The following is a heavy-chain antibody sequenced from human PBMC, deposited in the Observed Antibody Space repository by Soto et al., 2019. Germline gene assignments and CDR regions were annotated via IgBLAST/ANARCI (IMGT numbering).Heavy chain of an antibody. Sequence: PSETLSLTCSVSGDSISTVDYFWAWIRQPPGQALEYIGYIYKSTTTYYNPSFESRVAISLDTSKSQFSLTVTSVTAADTAVYYCARRVPVAGYFDSWGQGILVTVSS. CDR2: IYKSTTT. V-gene: IGHV4-30-4*01. D-gene: IGHD6-13*01. CDR3: ARRVPVAGYFDS. J-gene: IGHJ4*02. CDR1: GDSISTVDYF.